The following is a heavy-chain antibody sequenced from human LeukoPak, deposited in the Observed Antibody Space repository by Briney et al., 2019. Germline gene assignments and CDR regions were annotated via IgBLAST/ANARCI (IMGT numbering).Heavy chain of an antibody. CDR1: GGSISSSNW. D-gene: IGHD6-13*01. CDR2: IYHSGST. J-gene: IGHJ4*02. V-gene: IGHV4-4*02. Sequence: PSGTLSLTCAVSGGSISSSNWWSWVRQPPGKGLEWIGEIYHSGSTNYNPSLKSRVTISVDTSQNQFSLRLSSVTAADTAVYYCARGRYVTTRGGAAAGFLDYWGQGTLVTVST. CDR3: ARGRYVTTRGGAAAGFLDY.